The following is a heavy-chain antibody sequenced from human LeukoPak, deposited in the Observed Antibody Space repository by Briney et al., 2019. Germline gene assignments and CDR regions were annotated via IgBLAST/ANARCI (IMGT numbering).Heavy chain of an antibody. CDR3: ATDQHPLTMVPSGGMDV. V-gene: IGHV3-23*01. J-gene: IGHJ6*02. CDR1: GFTFSSYA. CDR2: ISGSGGST. Sequence: GGSLRLSCAASGFTFSSYAMSWVRQAPGKGLEWVSAISGSGGSTYYADSVKGRFTISRDNSKNTLYLQMNSLRAEDTAVYYCATDQHPLTMVPSGGMDVWGQGTTVTVSS. D-gene: IGHD4/OR15-4a*01.